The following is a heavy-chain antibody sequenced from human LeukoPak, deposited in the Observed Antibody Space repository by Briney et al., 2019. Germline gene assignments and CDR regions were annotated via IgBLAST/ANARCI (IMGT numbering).Heavy chain of an antibody. D-gene: IGHD1-26*01. Sequence: PGGSLRLSCAPSGFTVSNYWMHWVRQAPGKGLVWVSRINPDASITDYADSVKGRFTISRDNAKNTLYLQMNSLRPEDTAVYYCGRGGAGLADYWGHGTLVTVSS. V-gene: IGHV3-74*01. CDR3: GRGGAGLADY. J-gene: IGHJ4*01. CDR1: GFTVSNYW. CDR2: INPDASIT.